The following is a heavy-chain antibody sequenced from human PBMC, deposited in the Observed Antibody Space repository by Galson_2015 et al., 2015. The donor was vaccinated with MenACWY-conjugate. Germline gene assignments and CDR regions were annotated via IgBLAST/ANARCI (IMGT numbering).Heavy chain of an antibody. CDR2: ISGSGGST. Sequence: SLRLSCAASGFTFSSYAMSWVRQAPGKGLEWVSAISGSGGSTYYADSVKGRFTISRDNSKNTLYLQMNSLRAEDTAVYYCAKEISGSYYYYYYMDVWGKGTTVTVSS. D-gene: IGHD1-26*01. CDR1: GFTFSSYA. V-gene: IGHV3-23*01. J-gene: IGHJ6*03. CDR3: AKEISGSYYYYYYMDV.